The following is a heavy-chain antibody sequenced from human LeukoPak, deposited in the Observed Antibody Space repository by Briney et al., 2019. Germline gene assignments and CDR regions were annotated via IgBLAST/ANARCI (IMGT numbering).Heavy chain of an antibody. J-gene: IGHJ4*01. D-gene: IGHD6-19*01. V-gene: IGHV3-23*01. Sequence: PGGSLRLSCAASGFTFSSYAMSWVRQAPGKGLEWVSAISGSGGSTYYADSVKGRFTISRDNSKNTLYLQMNSLRAEDTAVYYCAKRGIAVAGTGYYFDDWGHGTLVTVSS. CDR2: ISGSGGST. CDR3: AKRGIAVAGTGYYFDD. CDR1: GFTFSSYA.